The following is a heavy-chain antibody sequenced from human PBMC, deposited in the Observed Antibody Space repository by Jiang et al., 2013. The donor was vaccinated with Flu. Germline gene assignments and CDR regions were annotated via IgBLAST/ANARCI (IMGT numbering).Heavy chain of an antibody. CDR1: GGSVSSGSYY. J-gene: IGHJ4*02. Sequence: PGLVKPSETLSLTCTVSGGSVSSGSYYWVWIRQPPGKGLEWIGSIYSSGGTYYNPSLKSRVSLSVDTSKNHFSLKLKFVTAADTAVYYCARAEKYSGFELPYFVYWGQGILVTVSS. CDR2: IYSSGGT. CDR3: ARAEKYSGFELPYFVY. D-gene: IGHD5-12*01. V-gene: IGHV4-39*07.